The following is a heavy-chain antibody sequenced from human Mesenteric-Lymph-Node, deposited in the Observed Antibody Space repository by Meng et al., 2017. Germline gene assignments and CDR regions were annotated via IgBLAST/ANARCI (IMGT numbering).Heavy chain of an antibody. CDR2: IHDSGST. CDR1: GGSISSGGYY. J-gene: IGHJ5*02. D-gene: IGHD3-10*01. CDR3: ARASYGSGSPLGESWFDP. Sequence: QGPLHESGPGLVQPSQTLSLTCPVSGGSISSGGYYWSWIRQHPGKGLEWIGYIHDSGSTYYNPSLKSRVTISADTSKNQFSLKLSSVTAADTAVYYCARASYGSGSPLGESWFDPWGQGTLVTVSS. V-gene: IGHV4-31*03.